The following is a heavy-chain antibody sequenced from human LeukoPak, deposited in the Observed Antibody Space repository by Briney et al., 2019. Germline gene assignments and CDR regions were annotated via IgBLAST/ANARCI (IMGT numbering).Heavy chain of an antibody. CDR2: IYRSGST. D-gene: IGHD3-16*01. CDR3: ARSGLSLHPHPYYFDH. Sequence: PSETLSLTCAVSGGSIRSNNGWSWVRQPPGKGLEWIGEIYRSGSTNYNPSLESRVTISLDTSKNQFSLKLSSVTAADTAVYYCARSGLSLHPHPYYFDHWGQGTLVTVSS. CDR1: GGSIRSNNG. V-gene: IGHV4-4*02. J-gene: IGHJ4*02.